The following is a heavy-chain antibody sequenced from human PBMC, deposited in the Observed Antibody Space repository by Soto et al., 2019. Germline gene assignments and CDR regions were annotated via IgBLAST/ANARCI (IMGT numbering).Heavy chain of an antibody. D-gene: IGHD6-13*01. V-gene: IGHV4-59*01. Sequence: QVQLQESGPGLVKPSETLSLTCTVSGGSISSYYWSWIRQPPGKGLEWIGYIYYSGSTNYNPSLKCRVTISVDXSXTXXSLKLSSVTAADTAVYYCAGASAAAGYYYYYGMDVWGQGTTVTVSS. CDR3: AGASAAAGYYYYYGMDV. J-gene: IGHJ6*02. CDR2: IYYSGST. CDR1: GGSISSYY.